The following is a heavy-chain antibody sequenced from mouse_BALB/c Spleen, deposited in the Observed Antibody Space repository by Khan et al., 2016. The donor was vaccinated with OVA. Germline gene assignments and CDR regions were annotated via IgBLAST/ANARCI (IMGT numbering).Heavy chain of an antibody. D-gene: IGHD4-1*01. CDR2: ISSGGDYT. J-gene: IGHJ3*01. Sequence: EVQLVESGGDLVKPGGSLKLSCAASGFTFSSYSMSWVRQTPDKRLEWVASISSGGDYTYYPDSVKGRFTISRANAKNTLYLQMSDLKSEDTAMYYCAGHLTGSFAYWGQGTLVTVSA. CDR1: GFTFSSYS. CDR3: AGHLTGSFAY. V-gene: IGHV5-6*01.